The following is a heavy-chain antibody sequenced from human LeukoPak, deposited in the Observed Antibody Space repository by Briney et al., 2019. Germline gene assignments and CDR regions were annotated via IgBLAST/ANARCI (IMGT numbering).Heavy chain of an antibody. CDR2: NSGSSSSP. V-gene: IGHV3-23*01. D-gene: IGHD7-27*01. CDR1: RFTLSSYP. CDR3: AKDRIPGEGLFDY. J-gene: IGHJ4*02. Sequence: GASLRLSCAAPRFTLSSYPMTWVPQAPGKGLERVSPNSGSSSSPYYADSGKGRFTISRDNSKNTLYLQMNSLRAEDTAVYYCAKDRIPGEGLFDYWGQGTLVTVSS.